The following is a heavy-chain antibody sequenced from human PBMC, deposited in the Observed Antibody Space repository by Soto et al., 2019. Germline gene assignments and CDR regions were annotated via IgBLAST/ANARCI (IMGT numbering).Heavy chain of an antibody. CDR3: ARDRFPFDL. CDR2: IFSGGNT. CDR1: GFTVSSNY. J-gene: IGHJ2*01. V-gene: IGHV3-53*04. D-gene: IGHD3-10*01. Sequence: EVQLVESGGGLVQPGGSLRLSCAASGFTVSSNYMSWVRQAPGKGLEWVSVIFSGGNTYYTDSVKGRFTISRHNSKNTLDLQMNSLRAEDTAVYYCARDRFPFDLWGRGTLVTVSS.